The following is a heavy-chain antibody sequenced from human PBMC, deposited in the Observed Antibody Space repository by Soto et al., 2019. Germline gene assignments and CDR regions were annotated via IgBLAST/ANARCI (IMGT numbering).Heavy chain of an antibody. CDR2: IYPGDSDT. CDR3: ARLGYGSGSYYYYGMDV. D-gene: IGHD3-10*01. J-gene: IGHJ6*02. Sequence: GESLKISCKGSGYSFTSYWIGWVRQMPGKGLEWMGIIYPGDSDTRYSPSFQGQVTISADKSISTACLQWSSLKASDTAMYYCARLGYGSGSYYYYGMDVWGQGTTVTVSS. V-gene: IGHV5-51*01. CDR1: GYSFTSYW.